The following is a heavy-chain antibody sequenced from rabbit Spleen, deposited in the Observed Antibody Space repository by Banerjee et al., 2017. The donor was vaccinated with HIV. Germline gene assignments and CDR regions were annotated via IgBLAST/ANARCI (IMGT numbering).Heavy chain of an antibody. D-gene: IGHD4-2*01. J-gene: IGHJ6*01. Sequence: QSLEESGGDLVKPGASLTLTCTASGFSFSSSDYMCWVRRAPGKGLEWIGCIGTGSGSTYYASWAKGRFTISRTSSTTVALQMTSLTAADTATYFCARGSYVGSGNINGYGLWGQGTLVTVS. V-gene: IGHV1S40*01. CDR1: GFSFSSSDY. CDR3: ARGSYVGSGNINGYGL. CDR2: IGTGSGST.